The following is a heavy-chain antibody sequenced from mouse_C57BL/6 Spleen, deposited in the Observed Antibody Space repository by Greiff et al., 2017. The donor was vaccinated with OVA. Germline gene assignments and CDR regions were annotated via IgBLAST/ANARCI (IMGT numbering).Heavy chain of an antibody. CDR1: GYTFTTYP. D-gene: IGHD2-3*01. CDR3: AMRDGYYLFAY. J-gene: IGHJ3*01. Sequence: QVHVKQSGAELVKPGASVKMSCKASGYTFTTYPIEWMKQNHGKSLEWIGNFHPYNDDTKYNEKFKGKATLTVEKSSSTVYLELSRLTSDDSAVYYCAMRDGYYLFAYWGQGTLVTVSA. CDR2: FHPYNDDT. V-gene: IGHV1-47*01.